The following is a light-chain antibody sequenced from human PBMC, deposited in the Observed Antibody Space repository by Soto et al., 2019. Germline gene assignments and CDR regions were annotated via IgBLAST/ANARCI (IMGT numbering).Light chain of an antibody. Sequence: QSALSQPASVSGSPGQSITISCDGTSADIGGPDYVSWYQRHPGKAPSLLIYDVTKRPSGVSRRFSGSKSVNSASLTISGLQAEDECDYFCSSYSAGNTLVLFGGGTKLTVL. CDR1: SADIGGPDY. CDR2: DVT. CDR3: SSYSAGNTLVL. V-gene: IGLV2-14*03. J-gene: IGLJ2*01.